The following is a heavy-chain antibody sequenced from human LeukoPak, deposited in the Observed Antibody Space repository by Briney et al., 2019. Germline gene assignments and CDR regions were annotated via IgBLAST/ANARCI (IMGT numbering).Heavy chain of an antibody. Sequence: GGSLRLSCAASGFTFSSYSMNWVRQAPGKGLEWVSYISTSSSTIYYADSVKGRFTISRANAKNSLYLQMNSLRAEDTAVYYCTTDLVTHTGNYYYYMDVWGKGTTVTISS. J-gene: IGHJ6*03. V-gene: IGHV3-48*01. CDR2: ISTSSSTI. CDR1: GFTFSSYS. CDR3: TTDLVTHTGNYYYYMDV. D-gene: IGHD3-10*01.